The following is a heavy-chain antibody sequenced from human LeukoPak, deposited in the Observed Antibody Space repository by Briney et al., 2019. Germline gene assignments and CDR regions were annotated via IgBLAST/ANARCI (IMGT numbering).Heavy chain of an antibody. CDR3: ARCTTGRTFGSLREIKRSREIDY. CDR1: GFTFSSYS. D-gene: IGHD1-1*01. CDR2: ISSSSSYI. V-gene: IGHV3-21*01. Sequence: PGGSLRLSCAASGFTFSSYSMNWVRQAPGKGLEWVSSISSSSSYIYYADSVKGRFTISRDNAKNSLYLQMNSLRVEDTAVYYCARCTTGRTFGSLREIKRSREIDYWGQGTLVTASS. J-gene: IGHJ4*02.